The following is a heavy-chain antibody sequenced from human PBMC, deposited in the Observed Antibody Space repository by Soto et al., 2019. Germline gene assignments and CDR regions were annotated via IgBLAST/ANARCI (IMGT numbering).Heavy chain of an antibody. CDR3: ATGAHNDGYTFYHGMDV. J-gene: IGHJ6*02. CDR2: VIPLFDTA. CDR1: GGIFTNNA. V-gene: IGHV1-69*01. Sequence: QVQVVQSGAEVKKPGSSVKVSCKVSGGIFTNNAISWVQQAPGQGLEWLGGVIPLFDTAYYAQSFRGRLRISADGATTTAYMELRGLTSADTAVYFCATGAHNDGYTFYHGMDVWGQGTTVSVS. D-gene: IGHD5-18*01.